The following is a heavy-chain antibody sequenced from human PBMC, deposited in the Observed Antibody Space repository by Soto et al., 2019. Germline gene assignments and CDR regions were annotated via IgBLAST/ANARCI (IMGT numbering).Heavy chain of an antibody. CDR2: IYYNGNT. CDR1: GGSISNHY. Sequence: QVQLQESGPGLVKPSETLSLTCTVSGGSISNHYWSWIRQPPGKGLEWIGYIYYNGNTNYNPSLKSRVTMSVDTSKNQISLRLSSETAADTAVYYCARANWYSENWGQGTLVTVSS. CDR3: ARANWYSEN. D-gene: IGHD7-27*01. J-gene: IGHJ4*02. V-gene: IGHV4-59*11.